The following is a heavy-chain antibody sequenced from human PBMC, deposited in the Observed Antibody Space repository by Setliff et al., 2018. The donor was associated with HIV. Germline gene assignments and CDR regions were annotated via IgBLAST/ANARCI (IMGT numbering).Heavy chain of an antibody. V-gene: IGHV1-69*13. CDR1: GGRFSNYG. J-gene: IGHJ6*03. CDR3: ARAVVPTYYDVLTGYVYYMDV. D-gene: IGHD3-9*01. CDR2: IIPIFGTT. Sequence: SVEVSCKASGGRFSNYGISWVRQAPGQGLEWMGGIIPIFGTTNYAQMFQGRVTMTADESTSTAYMELSSLRSEDTAVYYCARAVVPTYYDVLTGYVYYMDVWGKGTTVTVSS.